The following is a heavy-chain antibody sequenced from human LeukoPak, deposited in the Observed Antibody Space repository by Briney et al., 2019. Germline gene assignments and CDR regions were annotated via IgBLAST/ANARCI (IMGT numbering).Heavy chain of an antibody. Sequence: PSETLSLTRTVSGGSISSSSYYWGWIRQPPGKGLEWIGSIYYSGSTYYNPSLKSRVTISVDTSKNQFSLKLSSVTAADTAVYYCARQRYYGSGSYRRVDYWGQGTLVTVSS. CDR2: IYYSGST. V-gene: IGHV4-39*01. CDR1: GGSISSSSYY. J-gene: IGHJ4*02. CDR3: ARQRYYGSGSYRRVDY. D-gene: IGHD3-10*01.